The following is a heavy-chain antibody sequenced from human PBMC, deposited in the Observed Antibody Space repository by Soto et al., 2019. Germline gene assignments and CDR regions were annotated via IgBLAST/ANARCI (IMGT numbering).Heavy chain of an antibody. CDR2: ISGSGGST. D-gene: IGHD3-16*01. V-gene: IGHV3-23*01. Sequence: GGSLRLSCAASGFTFSSYAMSWVRQAPGKGLEWVSAISGSGGSTYYADSVKGRFTISRDNSKNTLYLQMNSLRAEDTAVYYCAKLGLDIWGTLQGYWGQGTLVTVSS. CDR1: GFTFSSYA. J-gene: IGHJ4*02. CDR3: AKLGLDIWGTLQGY.